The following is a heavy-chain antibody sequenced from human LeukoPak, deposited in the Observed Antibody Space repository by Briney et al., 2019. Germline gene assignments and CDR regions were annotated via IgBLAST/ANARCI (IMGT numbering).Heavy chain of an antibody. Sequence: SETLSLTCSVSGGSISGYHWSWIRQPAGKGLEWIGRIYSSGSTNYNPSLKSRVTMSVDTSKNQFSLKLSSVTAADRAVYYCARSVAGSLHYFDYWGQGTLLTVSS. J-gene: IGHJ4*02. D-gene: IGHD6-19*01. V-gene: IGHV4-4*07. CDR1: GGSISGYH. CDR3: ARSVAGSLHYFDY. CDR2: IYSSGST.